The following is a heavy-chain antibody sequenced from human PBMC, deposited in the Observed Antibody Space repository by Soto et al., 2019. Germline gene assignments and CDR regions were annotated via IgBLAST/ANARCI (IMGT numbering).Heavy chain of an antibody. D-gene: IGHD3-10*01. CDR1: GFSLSTSGVG. CDR2: IYWDDDK. J-gene: IGHJ5*02. V-gene: IGHV2-5*02. CDR3: AHRGPPYGSGETRFDP. Sequence: SGPTLVNPTQTLTLTCTFSGFSLSTSGVGVGWIRQPPGKALEWLALIYWDDDKRYSPSLKSRLTITKDTSKNQVVLTMTNMDPVDTATYYCAHRGPPYGSGETRFDPWGQGTLVTVSS.